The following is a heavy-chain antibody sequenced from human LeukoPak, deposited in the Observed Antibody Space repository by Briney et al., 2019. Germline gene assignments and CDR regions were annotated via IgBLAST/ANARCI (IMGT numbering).Heavy chain of an antibody. D-gene: IGHD3-3*01. V-gene: IGHV1-2*02. CDR3: ARLDSWGYEYDY. CDR1: GYTFTAYY. J-gene: IGHJ4*02. Sequence: VASVKVSCKASGYTFTAYYMHWVRQAPGQGLEWMGWINPNSGGTNYAQNFQGRVTMTRDTSINIAYMELSRLRSDDTAMYFCARLDSWGYEYDYWGQGTLVTVSS. CDR2: INPNSGGT.